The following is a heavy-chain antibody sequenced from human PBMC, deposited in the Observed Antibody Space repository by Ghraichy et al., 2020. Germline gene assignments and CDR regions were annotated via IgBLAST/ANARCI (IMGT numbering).Heavy chain of an antibody. CDR2: INRSGST. D-gene: IGHD2-15*01. CDR1: GGSFSGHY. V-gene: IGHV4-34*01. CDR3: ASLGYCSGGSCYPTNWFDP. J-gene: IGHJ5*02. Sequence: SETLSLTCAVYGGSFSGHYWSWIRQPPGKGLEWIGEINRSGSTNYNPSLKSRVTISVDTSKNQFSLKLSSVTAADTAVYFCASLGYCSGGSCYPTNWFDPWGQGTLVTVSS.